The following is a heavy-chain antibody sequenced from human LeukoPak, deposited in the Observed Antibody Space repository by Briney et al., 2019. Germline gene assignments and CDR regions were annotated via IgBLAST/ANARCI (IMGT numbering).Heavy chain of an antibody. V-gene: IGHV3-11*04. CDR2: ISSSGSTI. J-gene: IGHJ4*02. Sequence: NPGGSLRLSCAASGFTFSDYYMSWIRQAPGKGLEWVSYISSSGSTIYYADSMKGRFTISRDNAKNSLYLQMNSLRAEDTAVYYCASAYYDFWSGYLDYFDYWGQGTLVTVSS. CDR3: ASAYYDFWSGYLDYFDY. D-gene: IGHD3-3*01. CDR1: GFTFSDYY.